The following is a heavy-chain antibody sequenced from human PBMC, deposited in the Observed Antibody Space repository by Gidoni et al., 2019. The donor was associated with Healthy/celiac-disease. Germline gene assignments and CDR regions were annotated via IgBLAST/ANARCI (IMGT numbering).Heavy chain of an antibody. J-gene: IGHJ4*02. CDR2: ISAYNGNT. CDR1: GYTFTSYG. Sequence: QVPLVQSGAEVKKPGASVKVSCKASGYTFTSYGISWVRQAPGQGLEWMGWISAYNGNTNYAQKLQGGVTMTTDTSTSTAYMELRSLRSDDTAVYYCARGAFGGVIVIQPFDYWGQGTLVTVSS. D-gene: IGHD3-16*02. CDR3: ARGAFGGVIVIQPFDY. V-gene: IGHV1-18*01.